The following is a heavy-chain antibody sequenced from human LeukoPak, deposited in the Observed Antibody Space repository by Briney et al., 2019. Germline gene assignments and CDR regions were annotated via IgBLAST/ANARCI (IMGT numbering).Heavy chain of an antibody. J-gene: IGHJ6*03. Sequence: PSETLSLTCTVSGGSISSSSYYWGWIRQPPGKGLEWIGSIYYSGSTYYNPSLKSRVTISVDTSKNQFSLKLSSVTAADTAVYYCARGSGYSYGWGYYYYYYMDVWGKGTTVTVSS. D-gene: IGHD5-18*01. CDR2: IYYSGST. CDR1: GGSISSSSYY. V-gene: IGHV4-39*07. CDR3: ARGSGYSYGWGYYYYYYMDV.